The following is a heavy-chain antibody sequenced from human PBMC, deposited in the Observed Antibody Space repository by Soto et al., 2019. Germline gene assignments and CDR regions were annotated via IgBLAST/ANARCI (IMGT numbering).Heavy chain of an antibody. Sequence: GWSLRLSCASSVFTFISYSMNWVRQAPGKGLEWVSSISSSSSYIYYADSVKGRFTISRDNAKNSLYLQMNSLRAEDTAVYYCARGGYSYGYSIDYWGQGTLVTVSS. D-gene: IGHD5-18*01. CDR2: ISSSSSYI. J-gene: IGHJ4*02. CDR3: ARGGYSYGYSIDY. V-gene: IGHV3-21*01. CDR1: VFTFISYS.